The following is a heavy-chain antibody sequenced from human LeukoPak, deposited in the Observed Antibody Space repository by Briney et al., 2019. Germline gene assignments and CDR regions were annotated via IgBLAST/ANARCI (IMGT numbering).Heavy chain of an antibody. CDR2: TYYRSKWYD. V-gene: IGHV6-1*01. CDR1: GDSVSSNRVA. D-gene: IGHD2-2*02. CDR3: ARGYRWTWDF. Sequence: SQTLSLTRAISGDSVSSNRVAWNCIRHSPSRGLEWLRRTYYRSKWYDDYAPSVKSRIAITSDTSKNQFSLQLNSVTPEDTAVYYCARGYRWTWDFWGQGSLVTVSS. J-gene: IGHJ4*02.